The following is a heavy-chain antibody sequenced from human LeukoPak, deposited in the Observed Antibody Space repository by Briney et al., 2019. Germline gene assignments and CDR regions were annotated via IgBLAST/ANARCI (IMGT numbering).Heavy chain of an antibody. CDR1: GFTFSSYA. Sequence: GGSLRLSCAASGFTFSSYAMSWVRQAPGQGLEWVSVISASGGRTSYADSVKGRFTVSRDNSKNTLYLQMNSLRAEDTAVYYCARGYGGGTYFDYWGQGTLVTVSS. CDR2: ISASGGRT. CDR3: ARGYGGGTYFDY. J-gene: IGHJ4*02. D-gene: IGHD4-23*01. V-gene: IGHV3-23*01.